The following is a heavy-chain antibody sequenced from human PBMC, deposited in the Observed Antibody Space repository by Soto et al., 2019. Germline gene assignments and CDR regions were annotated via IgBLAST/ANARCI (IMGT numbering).Heavy chain of an antibody. V-gene: IGHV3-30*18. D-gene: IGHD2-21*01. Sequence: QVHLVESGGGVVQPGRSLRLSCAASGFTFSSYGMHWVRQAPGKGLEWLAVISYDGSNKYYADSVKGRFTISRDNSKNPLYLQMNSLRDEDTGVYYCAKDRRRWSFYFVYRRQGTRVTVSS. CDR2: ISYDGSNK. CDR3: AKDRRRWSFYFVY. CDR1: GFTFSSYG. J-gene: IGHJ4*02.